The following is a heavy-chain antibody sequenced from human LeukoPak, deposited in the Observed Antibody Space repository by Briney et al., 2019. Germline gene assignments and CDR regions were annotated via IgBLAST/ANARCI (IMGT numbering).Heavy chain of an antibody. D-gene: IGHD3-10*01. J-gene: IGHJ4*02. CDR1: GYTFTSYD. V-gene: IGHV1-69*13. CDR3: ARAEDYYGSGSYLPY. Sequence: SVKVSCKASGYTFTSYDINWVRQAPGQGLEWMGGIIPIFGTANYAQKFQGRVTITADESTSTAYMELSSLRSEDTAVYYCARAEDYYGSGSYLPYWGQGTLVTVSS. CDR2: IIPIFGTA.